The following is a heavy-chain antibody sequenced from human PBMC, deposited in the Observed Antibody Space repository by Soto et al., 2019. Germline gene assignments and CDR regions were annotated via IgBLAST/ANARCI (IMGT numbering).Heavy chain of an antibody. CDR1: GFTFSSYA. Sequence: ESGGGLVQPGGSLRLPCAASGFTFSSYAMSWVRQAPGKGLEWVSGISDSGGNTYYTDSVKGRFTISRDNSKNTLYLQMNSLRAEDTAVYYCAKAMTSSWTLSSWGQGTLVTVSS. CDR2: ISDSGGNT. CDR3: AKAMTSSWTLSS. J-gene: IGHJ5*02. D-gene: IGHD6-13*01. V-gene: IGHV3-23*01.